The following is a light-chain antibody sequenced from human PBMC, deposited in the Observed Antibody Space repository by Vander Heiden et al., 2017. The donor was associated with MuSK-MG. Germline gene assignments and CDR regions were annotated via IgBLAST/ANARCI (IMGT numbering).Light chain of an antibody. Sequence: PTTTSASVADRVTITCRASPSISSWLAWYPHNPGLAPKLLIYDASSSESRVPSRFSGSASGTEFTLTISILQLDAFATYYSQQDNSYPLTFGGGTKVEIK. CDR3: QQDNSYPLT. CDR1: PSISSW. CDR2: DAS. V-gene: IGKV1-5*01. J-gene: IGKJ4*01.